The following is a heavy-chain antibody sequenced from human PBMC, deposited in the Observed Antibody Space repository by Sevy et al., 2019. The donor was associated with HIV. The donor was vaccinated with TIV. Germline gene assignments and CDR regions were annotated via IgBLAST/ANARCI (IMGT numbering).Heavy chain of an antibody. CDR2: IKEDGSEK. D-gene: IGHD6-25*01. Sequence: GGSLRLSCAASGFTFSRNWMTWVRQAPGKGLEWVANIKEDGSEKYYVDSVKGRFTISRDNAKNSLYLQMDSLRADDPAMYFCAGWLGTIAAAVYFFGYWGQGILVTVSS. CDR3: AGWLGTIAAAVYFFGY. J-gene: IGHJ4*02. CDR1: GFTFSRNW. V-gene: IGHV3-7*01.